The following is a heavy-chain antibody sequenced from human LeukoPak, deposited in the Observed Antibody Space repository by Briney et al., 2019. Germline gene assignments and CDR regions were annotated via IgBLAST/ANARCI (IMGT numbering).Heavy chain of an antibody. D-gene: IGHD1/OR15-1a*01. Sequence: SETLSLTCTVSGVSVSSGNYYWSWIRQPPGEGLEWIAYARDGGTTNHNPSLKSRVTISVDTSKNQFSLKLTTVTAADTAVYYCARDNNGSLDYWGQGTLVTVSS. CDR2: ARDGGTT. V-gene: IGHV4-61*01. CDR3: ARDNNGSLDY. J-gene: IGHJ4*02. CDR1: GVSVSSGNYY.